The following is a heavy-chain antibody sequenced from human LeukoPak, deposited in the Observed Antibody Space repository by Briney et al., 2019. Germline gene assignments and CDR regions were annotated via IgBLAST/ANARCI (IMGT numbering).Heavy chain of an antibody. J-gene: IGHJ2*01. CDR2: IYYSGST. D-gene: IGHD2-15*01. V-gene: IGHV4-59*08. CDR3: AGGNGGGGHYWYFGL. Sequence: PSETLSLTCTVSGGSISSYYWSWIRQPPGGGLGWIGYIYYSGSTNYNPSLRSRVTTSMDTSKNHFSLKLSSVTAADTAVYYCAGGNGGGGHYWYFGLWGRGALVAVSS. CDR1: GGSISSYY.